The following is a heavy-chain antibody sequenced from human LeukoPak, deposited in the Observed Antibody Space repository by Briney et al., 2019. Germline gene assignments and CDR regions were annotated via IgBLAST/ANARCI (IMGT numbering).Heavy chain of an antibody. CDR1: GYPFTSYY. CDR2: INPSGGST. V-gene: IGHV1-46*01. J-gene: IGHJ6*02. CDR3: ARDRVAGSNYYYYGMDV. Sequence: GASVKVSCKASGYPFTSYYIHWVRQAPGQGLERMGVINPSGGSTTYAQKFHGRVTMTRDTSTSTVYMELSSLRSEDTAVNYCARDRVAGSNYYYYGMDVWGQGTTVTVSS. D-gene: IGHD6-19*01.